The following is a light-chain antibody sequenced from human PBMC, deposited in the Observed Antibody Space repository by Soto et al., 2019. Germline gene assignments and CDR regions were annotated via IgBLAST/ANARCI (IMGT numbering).Light chain of an antibody. V-gene: IGKV3-20*01. CDR1: QSVSRSY. Sequence: EIVLTQSPGTLSLSPGERATLSCRASQSVSRSYLAWYQQKPGQAPRLLIYGASSRATGIPDRFSGSGSGTDFTLTISRLEPEDFAMYYCQQYGSSLFTFGPGTKVDIK. J-gene: IGKJ3*01. CDR2: GAS. CDR3: QQYGSSLFT.